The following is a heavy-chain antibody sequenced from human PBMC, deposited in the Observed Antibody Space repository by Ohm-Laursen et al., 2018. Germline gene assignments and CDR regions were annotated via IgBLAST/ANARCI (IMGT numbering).Heavy chain of an antibody. CDR1: GFTFSSYA. CDR3: AKVPYGDLNWFDP. Sequence: GSLRLSCAASGFTFSSYAMSWVRQAPGKGLEWVSAISTSGGSTYYADSVKGRFTISRDNSKNTLSLQMNSLRAEDTAVYYCAKVPYGDLNWFDPWGQGTLVTVSS. V-gene: IGHV3-23*01. D-gene: IGHD4/OR15-4a*01. CDR2: ISTSGGST. J-gene: IGHJ5*02.